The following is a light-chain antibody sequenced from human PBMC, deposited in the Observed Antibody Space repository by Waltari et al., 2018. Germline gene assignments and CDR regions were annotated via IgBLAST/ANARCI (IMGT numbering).Light chain of an antibody. CDR3: SSYADSDNLV. V-gene: IGLV2-8*01. J-gene: IGLJ3*02. CDR1: SSDVGGYNP. Sequence: QSALPQPPSASGSPGQSVTISSTGTSSDVGGYNPVSWYQQHPGKAPKLMIYEVTKRPSGVPDRFSGSKSGNTASLIVSGLQAEDEADYHCSSYADSDNLVFGGGTKLTVL. CDR2: EVT.